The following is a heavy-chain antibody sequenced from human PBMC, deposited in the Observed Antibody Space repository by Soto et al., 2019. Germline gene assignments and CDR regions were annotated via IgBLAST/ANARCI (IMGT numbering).Heavy chain of an antibody. CDR1: GFTFSPYW. J-gene: IGHJ5*02. V-gene: IGHV3-7*05. Sequence: EVQLVESGGGLVQPGGSLRLSCAASGFTFSPYWMSWVRQAPGKGLEWVAIIKDDGGDEHYLEAVRGRFTISRDNAKKSLYLSLDSLRVEGTAVYYCAGGGGWISDTGCQGTLVTVSS. CDR3: AGGGGWISDT. CDR2: IKDDGGDE. D-gene: IGHD2-2*03.